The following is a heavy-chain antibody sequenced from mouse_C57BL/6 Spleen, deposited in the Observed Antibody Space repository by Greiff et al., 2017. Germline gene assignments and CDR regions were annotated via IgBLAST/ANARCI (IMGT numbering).Heavy chain of an antibody. V-gene: IGHV2-9-1*01. J-gene: IGHJ4*01. D-gene: IGHD1-1*01. CDR2: IWTGGGT. CDR1: GFSLTSYA. Sequence: QVHVKQSGPGLVAPSQSLSITCTVSGFSLTSYAISWVRQPPGKGLEWLGVIWTGGGTNYNSALKSRLSISKDNAKSQVFLKMNSLRTDDTARYYCARGGRITTVAGAMGCWGQGTSVTVSS. CDR3: ARGGRITTVAGAMGC.